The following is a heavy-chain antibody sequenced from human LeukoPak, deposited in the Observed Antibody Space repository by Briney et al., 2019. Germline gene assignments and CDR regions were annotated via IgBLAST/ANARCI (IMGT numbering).Heavy chain of an antibody. V-gene: IGHV3-74*01. CDR2: ISGDGIST. D-gene: IGHD3-10*01. CDR3: ARDSAADY. Sequence: AGGSLRLSCAASGFTFNIYWMHWVRQAPGKGLVWVSRISGDGISTDYADSVKGRFTISRDNAKNMLYLEMNSLRVEDTAMYYCARDSAADYWGQGTLVTVS. CDR1: GFTFNIYW. J-gene: IGHJ4*02.